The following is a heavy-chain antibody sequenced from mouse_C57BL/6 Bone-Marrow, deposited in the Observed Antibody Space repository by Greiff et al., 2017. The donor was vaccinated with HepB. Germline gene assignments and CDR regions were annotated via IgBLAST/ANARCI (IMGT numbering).Heavy chain of an antibody. CDR2: IDPETGGT. CDR3: TVREVLLGFAY. Sequence: QVQLQQSGAELVRPGASVTLSCKASGYTFTDYEMHWVKQTPVHGLEWIGAIDPETGGTAYNQKFKGKAILTADKSSSTAYMELRSLTSEDSAVDYCTVREVLLGFAYWGQGTLVTVSA. J-gene: IGHJ3*01. D-gene: IGHD1-1*01. CDR1: GYTFTDYE. V-gene: IGHV1-15*01.